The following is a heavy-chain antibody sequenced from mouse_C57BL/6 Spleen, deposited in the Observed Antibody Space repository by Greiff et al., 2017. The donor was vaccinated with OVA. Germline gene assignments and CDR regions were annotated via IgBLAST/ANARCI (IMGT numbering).Heavy chain of an antibody. V-gene: IGHV1-64*01. D-gene: IGHD1-1*01. CDR2: IHPNSGST. CDR3: AREDYYVPFAY. J-gene: IGHJ3*01. CDR1: GYTFTSYW. Sequence: QVQLQQPGAELVKPGASVKLSCKASGYTFTSYWMHWVKQRTGQGLEWIGMIHPNSGSTNYNEKFKSKATLTVDKSSSTAYMQLSSLTSEDSAVYYCAREDYYVPFAYWGQGTLVTVSA.